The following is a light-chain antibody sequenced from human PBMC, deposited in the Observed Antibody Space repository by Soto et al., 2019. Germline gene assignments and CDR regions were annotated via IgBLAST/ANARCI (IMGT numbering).Light chain of an antibody. CDR1: QSISSW. CDR3: QQYNSYSPET. V-gene: IGKV1-5*01. Sequence: DIQMTQSPSTLSASVGDRVTITCRASQSISSWLAWYQQKPGKAPKLLIYDASSLESVVPSRFSGSGSGTEFTLTISSLQPDDFATYYSQQYNSYSPETFGQGTKVEIK. J-gene: IGKJ1*01. CDR2: DAS.